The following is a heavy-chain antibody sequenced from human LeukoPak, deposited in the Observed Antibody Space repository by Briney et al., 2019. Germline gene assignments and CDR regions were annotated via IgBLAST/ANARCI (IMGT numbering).Heavy chain of an antibody. Sequence: SETLSLTCTVSGGSISSYYWSWIRQPPGKGLEWIGYIYYSGSTNYNTSLKSRVTISVDTSKNQFSLKLSTVTAADTAVYYCARVVSGPGRRFFDYWGQGTLVTVSS. D-gene: IGHD5/OR15-5a*01. CDR1: GGSISSYY. J-gene: IGHJ4*02. CDR2: IYYSGST. CDR3: ARVVSGPGRRFFDY. V-gene: IGHV4-59*01.